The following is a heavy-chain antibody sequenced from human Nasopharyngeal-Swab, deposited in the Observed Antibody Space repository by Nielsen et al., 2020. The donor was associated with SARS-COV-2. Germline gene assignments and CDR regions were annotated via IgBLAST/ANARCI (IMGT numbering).Heavy chain of an antibody. CDR2: INHSGST. CDR3: ARVQTYYYDSSGYPPDY. D-gene: IGHD3-22*01. V-gene: IGHV4-34*01. CDR1: GGSFSGYY. Sequence: SETLSLTCAVYGGSFSGYYWSWIRQPPGKGLEWIGEINHSGSTNYNPSLKSRVTISVDTSKNQFSLKLSSVTAADTAVYYCARVQTYYYDSSGYPPDYWGQGTLVTVSS. J-gene: IGHJ4*02.